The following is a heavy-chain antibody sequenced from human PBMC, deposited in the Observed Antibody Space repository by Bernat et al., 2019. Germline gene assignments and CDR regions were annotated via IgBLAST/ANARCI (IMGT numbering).Heavy chain of an antibody. CDR1: GFTFSHYW. CDR2: IKEDGSEK. V-gene: IGHV3-7*01. D-gene: IGHD3-22*01. Sequence: DVQLVESGGGLVQPGGSLRLSCAASGFTFSHYWMSWVRQAPGKGLEWVANIKEDGSEKYYVDSVKGRFTISRDKAKNSLYLQMNSLRAEDTAVYFCARDNYDTSPLDYWGQGTLVSVSS. J-gene: IGHJ4*02. CDR3: ARDNYDTSPLDY.